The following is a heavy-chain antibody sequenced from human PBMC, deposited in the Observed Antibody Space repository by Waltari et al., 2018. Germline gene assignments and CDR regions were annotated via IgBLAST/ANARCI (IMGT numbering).Heavy chain of an antibody. CDR1: GFTFSSYE. Sequence: EVQLVESGGGLVQPGGSLRLSCAASGFTFSSYEMNWVRQAPGKGLEWVSYISSSGSTIYYADSVKGRFTISRDNAKNSLYLQMNSLRAEDTAVYYCARVWAVAGTWYYGMDVWGQGTTVTVSS. CDR3: ARVWAVAGTWYYGMDV. V-gene: IGHV3-48*03. CDR2: ISSSGSTI. D-gene: IGHD6-19*01. J-gene: IGHJ6*02.